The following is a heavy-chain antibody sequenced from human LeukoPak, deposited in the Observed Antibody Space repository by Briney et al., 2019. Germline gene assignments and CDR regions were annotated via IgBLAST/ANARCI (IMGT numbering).Heavy chain of an antibody. CDR1: GGSISSSSYY. CDR3: ARDGIAAVPFDY. CDR2: IYYSGST. V-gene: IGHV4-39*07. D-gene: IGHD6-13*01. Sequence: RASETLSLTCTVSGGSISSSSYYWGWIRQPPGKGLEWIGSIYYSGSTYCNPSLKSRVTISVDTSKNQFSLKLSSVTAADTAVYYCARDGIAAVPFDYWGQGTLVTVSS. J-gene: IGHJ4*02.